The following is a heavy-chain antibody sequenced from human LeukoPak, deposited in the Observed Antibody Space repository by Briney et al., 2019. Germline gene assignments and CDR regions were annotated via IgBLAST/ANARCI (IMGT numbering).Heavy chain of an antibody. CDR3: ARKDYYDSSSDY. CDR1: GFTFRSYA. D-gene: IGHD3-22*01. V-gene: IGHV3-30*03. CDR2: ISYDGRND. J-gene: IGHJ4*02. Sequence: PGGSLRLSCVASGFTFRSYAMHWVRQAPTKGLEWVAVISYDGRNDYYEESVKGRFTISRDNSKRTVYLQMNSLTAEDTAVYYCARKDYYDSSSDYWGQGTLVTVSS.